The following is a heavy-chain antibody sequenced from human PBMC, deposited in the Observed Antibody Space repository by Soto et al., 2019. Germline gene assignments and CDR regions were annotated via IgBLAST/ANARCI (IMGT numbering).Heavy chain of an antibody. CDR1: GGTLSSFINYP. CDR3: ARRDTSGFLRYFDN. V-gene: IGHV1-69*06. CDR2: IVPNVGTV. D-gene: IGHD3-3*01. J-gene: IGHJ4*02. Sequence: SVKVSCKASGGTLSSFINYPINWVRQAPGQGLEWMGGIVPNVGTVNYAQKFQGRVTITADKSTGTAYMELSSLRSEDTALYYCARRDTSGFLRYFDNWGQGTLVTVSS.